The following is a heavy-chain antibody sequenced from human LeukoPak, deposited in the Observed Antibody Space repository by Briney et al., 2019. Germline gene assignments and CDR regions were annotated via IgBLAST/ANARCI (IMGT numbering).Heavy chain of an antibody. CDR3: APLGSTVDY. V-gene: IGHV3-23*01. J-gene: IGHJ4*02. CDR1: GFTFSTYD. Sequence: HPGGSLRLSCAASGFTFSTYDMSWVRQAAGNGLEWVSAISGSGGNTYYADSVKGRFTISRDNSKNTLYLQMNSLRAEDTAVYYCAPLGSTVDYWGQGTLVTVSS. CDR2: ISGSGGNT.